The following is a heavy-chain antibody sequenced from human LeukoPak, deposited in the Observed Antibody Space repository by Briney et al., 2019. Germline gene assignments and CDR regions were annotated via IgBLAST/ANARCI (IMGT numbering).Heavy chain of an antibody. CDR1: GFTFSSYG. CDR2: IWYDGSNK. D-gene: IGHD5-18*01. J-gene: IGHJ4*02. CDR3: AEGIDLGYSYAHY. V-gene: IGHV3-33*06. Sequence: PGRSLRLSCAASGFTFSSYGMHWVRQAPGKGLEWVAVIWYDGSNKYYADSVKGRFTISRDNSKNTLYLQMNSLRAEDTAVYYCAEGIDLGYSYAHYWGQGTLVTVSS.